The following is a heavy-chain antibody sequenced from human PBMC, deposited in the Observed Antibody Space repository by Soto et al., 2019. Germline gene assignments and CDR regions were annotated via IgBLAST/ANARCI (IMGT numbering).Heavy chain of an antibody. Sequence: QVQLVQSGAEVKKPGSSVKVSCKASGGTFSSYTISWVRQAPGQGLEWMGRIIPILGIANYAQKFQGRVTITADKSTSTAYMELSSLRSEDTAVYYCARDLASSGGYTPDGMDVWGQGTTVTVSS. J-gene: IGHJ6*02. V-gene: IGHV1-69*08. CDR3: ARDLASSGGYTPDGMDV. D-gene: IGHD6-19*01. CDR1: GGTFSSYT. CDR2: IIPILGIA.